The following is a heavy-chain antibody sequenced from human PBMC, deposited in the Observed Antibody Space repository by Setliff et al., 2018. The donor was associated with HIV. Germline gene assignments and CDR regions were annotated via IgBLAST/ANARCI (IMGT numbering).Heavy chain of an antibody. D-gene: IGHD3-3*01. J-gene: IGHJ4*02. CDR3: ARARTRQYWSESLGT. Sequence: GGSLRLSCAGSGFTFNTCAMNWVRQAPGKGLEWVAVISHDGSEKHYADFVKGRLSISRWNARNTVYLNINNLRPEDTATYYCARARTRQYWSESLGTWGQGTLVTVSS. CDR2: ISHDGSEK. V-gene: IGHV3-30-3*01. CDR1: GFTFNTCA.